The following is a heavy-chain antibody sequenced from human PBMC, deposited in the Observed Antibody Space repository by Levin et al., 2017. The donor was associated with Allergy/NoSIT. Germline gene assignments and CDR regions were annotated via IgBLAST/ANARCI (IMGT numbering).Heavy chain of an antibody. J-gene: IGHJ4*02. CDR2: IFYSAST. D-gene: IGHD5-24*01. CDR3: VRLRRPLHGVSNGYYYLDS. Sequence: NPSETLSLTCTVSGGSISSNSYYWGWIRQSPGRGLEWIGAIFYSASTYYNPSLRGRVTISVDTSQHQLSLRLAFLSVADTAVYYSVRLRRPLHGVSNGYYYLDSWGQGTLVTVSS. V-gene: IGHV4-39*01. CDR1: GGSISSNSYY.